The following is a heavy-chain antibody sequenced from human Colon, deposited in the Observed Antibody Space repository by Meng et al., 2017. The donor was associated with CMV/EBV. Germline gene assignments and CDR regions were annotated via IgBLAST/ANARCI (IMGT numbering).Heavy chain of an antibody. CDR2: INPNSGGT. V-gene: IGHV1-2*02. Sequence: VQRVQSEAEVQMPGASVTVSCKASGYTFTDNYMHWVRQAPGQGLEWMGWINPNSGGTNYAQKFQGRVTMTRDTSISTAYMELSRLRSDDTAVYYCARGKNYYDSSGYRKGLDYWGQGTLVTV. CDR1: GYTFTDNY. J-gene: IGHJ4*02. D-gene: IGHD3-22*01. CDR3: ARGKNYYDSSGYRKGLDY.